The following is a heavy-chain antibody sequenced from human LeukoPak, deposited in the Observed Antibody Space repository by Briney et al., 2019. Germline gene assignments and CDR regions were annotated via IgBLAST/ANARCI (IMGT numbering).Heavy chain of an antibody. CDR2: IYHSGST. CDR1: GGSISSSSYY. D-gene: IGHD1-7*01. J-gene: IGHJ4*02. Sequence: PSETLSLTCTVSGGSISSSSYYWGWIRQPPGKGLEWIGSIYHSGSTYYNPSLKSRVTISVDTSKNQFSLKLSSVTAADTAVYYCARSELLFDYWGQGTLVTVSS. V-gene: IGHV4-39*01. CDR3: ARSELLFDY.